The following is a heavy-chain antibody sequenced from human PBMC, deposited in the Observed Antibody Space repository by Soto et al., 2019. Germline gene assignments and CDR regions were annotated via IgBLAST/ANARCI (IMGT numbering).Heavy chain of an antibody. CDR2: ISGSGGST. V-gene: IGHV3-23*01. CDR3: AKCSSSSGYYYYGMDV. CDR1: GFTFSSYA. J-gene: IGHJ6*02. Sequence: GGSLRLSCAASGFTFSSYAMSWVRQAPGKGLEWVSAISGSGGSTYYADSVKGRFTISRDNSKNTLYLQMNSLRAEDTAVYYCAKCSSSSGYYYYGMDVWGQGTTVTVSS. D-gene: IGHD6-6*01.